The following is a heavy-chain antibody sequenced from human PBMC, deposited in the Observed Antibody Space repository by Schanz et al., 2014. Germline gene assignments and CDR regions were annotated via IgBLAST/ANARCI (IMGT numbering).Heavy chain of an antibody. D-gene: IGHD1-1*01. CDR1: GFSFSSYA. Sequence: EVQLLESGGGLVEPGGSLRLSCAASGFSFSSYAMGWVRQAPGKGLEWVSSISSGGGSTYYADSVKGRFTISRDNSKNTLYLQMKSLRAEDTAVYFCAKIERNEDWGQGTLVTVSS. V-gene: IGHV3-23*01. CDR2: ISSGGGST. CDR3: AKIERNED. J-gene: IGHJ4*02.